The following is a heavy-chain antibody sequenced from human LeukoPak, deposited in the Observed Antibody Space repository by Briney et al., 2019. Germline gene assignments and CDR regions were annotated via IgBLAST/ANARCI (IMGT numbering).Heavy chain of an antibody. Sequence: SVKVSCKASGGTFSSYAISWVRQAPGQGLEWMGRIIPILGIANYAQKFQGRGTITADKSTSTAYPELSSVTAADTAVYYCARGSSYYDVNHFVYWGQGTLVTVSS. CDR2: IIPILGIA. D-gene: IGHD3-22*01. CDR3: ARGSSYYDVNHFVY. J-gene: IGHJ4*02. V-gene: IGHV1-69*04. CDR1: GGTFSSYA.